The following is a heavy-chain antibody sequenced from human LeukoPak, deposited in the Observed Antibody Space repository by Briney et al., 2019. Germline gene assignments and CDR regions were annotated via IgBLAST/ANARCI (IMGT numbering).Heavy chain of an antibody. V-gene: IGHV1-2*02. J-gene: IGHJ4*02. Sequence: ASVKVSCKASGYTFTGYYMHWVRQAPGQGLEWSGWINPNSGGTNYAQKFQGRVTMTRDTSISTAYMELSRLRSDDTAVYYCARDLVPYYYDSSGYLYGYWGQGTLVTVSS. D-gene: IGHD3-22*01. CDR1: GYTFTGYY. CDR2: INPNSGGT. CDR3: ARDLVPYYYDSSGYLYGY.